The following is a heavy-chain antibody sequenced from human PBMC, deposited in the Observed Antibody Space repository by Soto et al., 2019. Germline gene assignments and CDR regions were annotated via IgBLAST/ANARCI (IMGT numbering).Heavy chain of an antibody. CDR2: IYYSGST. V-gene: IGHV4-59*01. CDR3: ARASSWYGHMDV. J-gene: IGHJ6*03. CDR1: GGSISSYY. D-gene: IGHD6-13*01. Sequence: PSETLSLTYTVSGGSISSYYWSWIRQPPGKGLEWIGYIYYSGSTNYNPSLKSRVTISVDTSKNQFSLKLSSMTAADTAVYYCARASSWYGHMDVWGKGTTVTVSS.